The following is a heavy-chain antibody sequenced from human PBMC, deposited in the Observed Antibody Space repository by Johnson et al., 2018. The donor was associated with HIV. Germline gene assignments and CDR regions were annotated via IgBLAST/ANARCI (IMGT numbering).Heavy chain of an antibody. V-gene: IGHV3-74*02. CDR1: GFTFSSYW. J-gene: IGHJ3*02. CDR2: INSDGSRT. D-gene: IGHD1-26*01. CDR3: AKVGGLTYQGAFDI. Sequence: VQLVESGGGLVQPGGSLRLACAASGFTFSSYWMHWVRQVAGKGLVWVARINSDGSRTNYADSVKGRFTISRDNSKNTLYLQMNSLRAEDTAVYYCAKVGGLTYQGAFDIWGQGTMVTVSS.